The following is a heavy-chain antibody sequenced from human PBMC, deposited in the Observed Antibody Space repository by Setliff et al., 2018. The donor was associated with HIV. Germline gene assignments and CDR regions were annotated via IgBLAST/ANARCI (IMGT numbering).Heavy chain of an antibody. CDR1: GGTFSSYA. CDR2: IIPILGIA. V-gene: IGHV1-69*10. D-gene: IGHD3-22*01. CDR3: ARDAYYDSSGYYFNGGFDY. J-gene: IGHJ4*02. Sequence: SVKVSCKASGGTFSSYAISWVRQAPGQGLEWMGGIIPILGIANYAQKFQGRVTIAADKSTSTAYMELSSLRSEDTAVYYCARDAYYDSSGYYFNGGFDYWGQGTLVTVSS.